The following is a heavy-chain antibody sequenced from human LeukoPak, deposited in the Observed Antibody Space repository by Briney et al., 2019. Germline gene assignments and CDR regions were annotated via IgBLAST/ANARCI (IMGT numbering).Heavy chain of an antibody. CDR2: INGRDGRT. CDR3: ARYGDIVVVPAAYPYYYGMDV. Sequence: PGGSLRLSCATSGFTFSSCAMIWVRQAPGKGLEWVASINGRDGRTFYADSVKGRFTISRDNPKNTLYLQMNSLRAEGTAVYYCARYGDIVVVPAAYPYYYGMDVWGQGTTVTVSS. J-gene: IGHJ6*02. CDR1: GFTFSSCA. D-gene: IGHD2-2*01. V-gene: IGHV3-23*01.